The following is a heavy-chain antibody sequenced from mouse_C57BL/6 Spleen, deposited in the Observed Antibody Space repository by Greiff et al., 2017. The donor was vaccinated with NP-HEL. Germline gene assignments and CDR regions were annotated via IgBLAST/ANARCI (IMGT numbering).Heavy chain of an antibody. V-gene: IGHV1-61*01. D-gene: IGHD1-1*01. CDR3: ARSTTVVATPFAY. Sequence: VQLKQSGAELVRPGSSVKLSCKASGYTFTSYWMDWVKQRPGQGLEWIGNIYPSDSETHYNQKFKDKATLTVDKSSSTAYMQLSSLTSEDSAVYYCARSTTVVATPFAYWGQGTLVTVSA. CDR1: GYTFTSYW. CDR2: IYPSDSET. J-gene: IGHJ3*01.